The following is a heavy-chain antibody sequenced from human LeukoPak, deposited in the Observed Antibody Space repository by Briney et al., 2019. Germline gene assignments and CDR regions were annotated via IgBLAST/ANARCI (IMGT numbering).Heavy chain of an antibody. CDR1: GFTFSSYA. CDR2: ISYDGSNK. V-gene: IGHV3-30-3*01. CDR3: ARGTIVVVPAAPVHGMDV. Sequence: PGGSLRLSCAASGFTFSSYAMHWVRQAPGKGLEWVAVISYDGSNKYYADSVKGRFTISRDNSKNTLYLQMNSLRAEDTAVYYCARGTIVVVPAAPVHGMDVWGQGTTVTVSS. J-gene: IGHJ6*02. D-gene: IGHD2-2*01.